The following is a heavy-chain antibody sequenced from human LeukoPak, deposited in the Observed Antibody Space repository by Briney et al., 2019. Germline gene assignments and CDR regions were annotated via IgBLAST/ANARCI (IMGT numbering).Heavy chain of an antibody. CDR2: INHSGST. J-gene: IGHJ6*02. V-gene: IGHV4-34*01. Sequence: SETLSLTCAVYGGSFSGYYWSWNRQPPGKGLEWIGEINHSGSTNYNPSLKSRVTISVDTSKNQFSLKLSSVTAADTAVYYCARGLDFGVVIPHYYYYGMDVWGQGTTVTVSS. D-gene: IGHD3-3*01. CDR3: ARGLDFGVVIPHYYYYGMDV. CDR1: GGSFSGYY.